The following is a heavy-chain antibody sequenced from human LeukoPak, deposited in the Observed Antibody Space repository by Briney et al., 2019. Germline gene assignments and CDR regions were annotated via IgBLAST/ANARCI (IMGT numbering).Heavy chain of an antibody. J-gene: IGHJ6*03. CDR2: IKQDGSEK. CDR3: ARDGVTMVRGVKVLDYYYYYMDV. D-gene: IGHD3-10*01. V-gene: IGHV3-7*01. Sequence: GGSLRLSCAASGFTFSSYWMSWVRQAPGKGLEWVAHIKQDGSEKYYVDSVKGRFTISRDNAKNSLYLQMNSLRAEDTAVYYCARDGVTMVRGVKVLDYYYYYMDVWGRGTTVTISS. CDR1: GFTFSSYW.